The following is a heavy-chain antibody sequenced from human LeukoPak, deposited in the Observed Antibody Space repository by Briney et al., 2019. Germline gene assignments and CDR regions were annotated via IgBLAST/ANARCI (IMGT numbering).Heavy chain of an antibody. CDR2: MYYSGST. J-gene: IGHJ4*02. D-gene: IGHD2-8*01. CDR1: GGSISSYY. CDR3: ARDVSMLIDY. V-gene: IGHV4-59*01. Sequence: SETLSLTCTVSGGSISSYYWSWIRQPPGKGLEWIDYMYYSGSTQYNPSLKSRVTISVDTSKNRFSLKLSSVSAADTAVYYCARDVSMLIDYWGQGTLVTVSS.